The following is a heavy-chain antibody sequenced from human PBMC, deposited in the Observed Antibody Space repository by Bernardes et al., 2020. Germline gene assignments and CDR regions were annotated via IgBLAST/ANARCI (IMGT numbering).Heavy chain of an antibody. CDR1: GGSISSSSYY. D-gene: IGHD3-3*01. CDR3: ARHEGFLEWLLPNYFDY. CDR2: IYYSGST. Sequence: SETLSLTCTVSGGSISSSSYYWGWIRQPPGKGLEWIGSIYYSGSTYYNPSLKSRVTISVDTSKNQFSLKLSSVTAADTAVYYCARHEGFLEWLLPNYFDYWGQGTLVTVSS. J-gene: IGHJ4*02. V-gene: IGHV4-39*01.